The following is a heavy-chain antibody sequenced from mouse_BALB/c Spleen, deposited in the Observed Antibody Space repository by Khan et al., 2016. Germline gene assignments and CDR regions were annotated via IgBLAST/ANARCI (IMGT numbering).Heavy chain of an antibody. CDR2: INTNTGEP. Sequence: QIQLVQSGPEPKKPGETVKISCKASGYTFTNYGMNWVKQAPGKNLKWMGWINTNTGEPTYGEEFKGRFAFSLETSASTAFLQINNLKNEDTATYFCTTTTAPHWYFDVWGAGTTVTVSS. CDR3: TTTTAPHWYFDV. J-gene: IGHJ1*01. CDR1: GYTFTNYG. V-gene: IGHV9-3*02. D-gene: IGHD1-2*01.